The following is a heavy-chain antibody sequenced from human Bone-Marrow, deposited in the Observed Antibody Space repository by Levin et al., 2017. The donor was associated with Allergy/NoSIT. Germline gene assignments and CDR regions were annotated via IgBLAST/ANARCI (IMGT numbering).Heavy chain of an antibody. D-gene: IGHD5-24*01. CDR3: AKEGKVGMTTITYWFIDR. CDR2: LSGNGLST. V-gene: IGHV3-23*01. CDR1: GFTFSNYA. Sequence: GGSLRLSCAASGFTFSNYAMNWVRQVPGKGLEWVAALSGNGLSTFPADSVKGRFTISRDNSKNTLFLQMNSLRVEDTAVYYCAKEGKVGMTTITYWFIDRWGRGTLVTVSS. J-gene: IGHJ2*01.